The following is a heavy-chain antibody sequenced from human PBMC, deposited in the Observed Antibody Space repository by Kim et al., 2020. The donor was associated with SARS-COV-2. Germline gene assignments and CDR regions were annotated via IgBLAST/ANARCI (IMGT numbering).Heavy chain of an antibody. CDR3: SRQTVSCHDY. D-gene: IGHD2-2*01. CDR1: GFTFSDSH. J-gene: IGHJ4*01. Sequence: GGSLRLSCAASGFTFSDSHIHWVRQAPGKGLEWVGHARSKHDNYATAYGASVQGRFTISRDDSKNTAYLQMDSLQVEDTAVYYCSRQTVSCHDYWGQEPWSPSPQ. CDR2: ARSKHDNYAT. V-gene: IGHV3-73*01.